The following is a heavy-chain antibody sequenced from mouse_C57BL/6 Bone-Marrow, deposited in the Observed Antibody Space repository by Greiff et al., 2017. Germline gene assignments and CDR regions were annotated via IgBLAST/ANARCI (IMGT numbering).Heavy chain of an antibody. V-gene: IGHV1-7*01. CDR2: INPSSGYI. CDR1: GYTFTSYW. J-gene: IGHJ2*01. D-gene: IGHD4-1*01. CDR3: ARGLTGTRYFDY. Sequence: VQLQQSGAELAKPGASVKLSCKASGYTFTSYWMHWVKQRPGQGLEWIGYINPSSGYIKYNQKFKDKATLTADKSSSTAYMQLSSLTCEDSAVYYCARGLTGTRYFDYWGQGTTLTVSS.